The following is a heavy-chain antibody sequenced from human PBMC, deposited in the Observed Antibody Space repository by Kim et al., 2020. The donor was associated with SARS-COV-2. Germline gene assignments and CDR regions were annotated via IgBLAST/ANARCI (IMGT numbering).Heavy chain of an antibody. CDR2: IKSKTDGETT. CDR1: GFTFSDAW. V-gene: IGHV3-15*01. Sequence: GGSLRLSCAASGFTFSDAWMSWVRQAPGRGLEWVGRIKSKTDGETTDFVAPVNGRFTISRDDSKTTLYLQMNSLKTEDTAVYFCATSNGDGYSNGY. J-gene: IGHJ4*03. CDR3: ATSNGDGYSNGY. D-gene: IGHD5-12*01.